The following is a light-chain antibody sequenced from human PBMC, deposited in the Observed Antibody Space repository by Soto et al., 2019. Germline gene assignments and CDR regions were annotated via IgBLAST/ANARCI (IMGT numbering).Light chain of an antibody. V-gene: IGLV2-14*01. J-gene: IGLJ3*02. CDR3: SSYTSSSSNWV. CDR2: EVS. CDR1: SSDVGAYNY. Sequence: QSALTQPASVSGSPGQSITISCTGTSSDVGAYNYVSWYQQHPGKAPKLMIYEVSNWPSGVSNRFSGFKSGNTASLTISGLQAEDEANYYCSSYTSSSSNWVFGGGTKVTVL.